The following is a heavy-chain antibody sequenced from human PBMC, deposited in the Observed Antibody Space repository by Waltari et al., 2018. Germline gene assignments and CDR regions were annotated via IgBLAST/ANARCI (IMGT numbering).Heavy chain of an antibody. Sequence: QVQLVQSGSELKKPGASVKVSCKASGYTFTSYAMNWVRQAPGQGLEWMGWINTNTGNPTYAQGFTGRFVFALDTSVSTAYLQISSLKVEDTAVYYCAREGPYYCSGGSCYSRLNYFDYWGQGTLVTVSS. CDR3: AREGPYYCSGGSCYSRLNYFDY. CDR1: GYTFTSYA. J-gene: IGHJ4*02. CDR2: INTNTGNP. V-gene: IGHV7-4-1*02. D-gene: IGHD2-15*01.